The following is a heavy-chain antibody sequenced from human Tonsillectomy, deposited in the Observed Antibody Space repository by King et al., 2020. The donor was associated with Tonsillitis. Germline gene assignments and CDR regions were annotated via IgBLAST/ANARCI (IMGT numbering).Heavy chain of an antibody. D-gene: IGHD6-13*01. CDR1: GGSINSYY. CDR3: ARDKGYSSSPFHY. Sequence: VQLQESGPGLVKPSETLSLTCTVSGGSINSYYWSWIRQPPGKGLEWIGYIYYSGSTNYNPSLKSRVTISVDTSKNQFSVKLTSVTAADTAMYFCARDKGYSSSPFHYWGQGTLVTVSS. V-gene: IGHV4-59*01. J-gene: IGHJ4*02. CDR2: IYYSGST.